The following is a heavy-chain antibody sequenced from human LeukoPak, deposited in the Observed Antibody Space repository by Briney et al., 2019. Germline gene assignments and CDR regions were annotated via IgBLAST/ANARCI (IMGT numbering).Heavy chain of an antibody. D-gene: IGHD3-9*01. V-gene: IGHV4-61*01. CDR1: GGSVSSGSYY. J-gene: IGHJ4*02. Sequence: SKTLSLTCTVSGGSVSSGSYYWSWIRQPPGKGLDWIGHIYHTGSTNYNPSLKSRVTISLDTSKNQFSLKLTSVSAADTAVYYCARDVRTINVLTGYYRPYYFDYWGQGTLVTVSS. CDR2: IYHTGST. CDR3: ARDVRTINVLTGYYRPYYFDY.